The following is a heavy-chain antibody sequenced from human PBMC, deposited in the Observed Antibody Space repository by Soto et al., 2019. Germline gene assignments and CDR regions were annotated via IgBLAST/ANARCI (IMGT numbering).Heavy chain of an antibody. CDR1: GFTFTDYY. CDR2: ISSGGSTI. D-gene: IGHD4-17*01. Sequence: QVQLVESGGGLVKPGGSLRLSCAASGFTFTDYYMSWIRQAPGKGLEWVSYISSGGSTIYYADSVKGRFTISRDNAKNSLYLQMNSLRAEDTAVYYCATGIHFSVTTLRNLFDFWGQGTLVTVSS. V-gene: IGHV3-11*01. CDR3: ATGIHFSVTTLRNLFDF. J-gene: IGHJ4*02.